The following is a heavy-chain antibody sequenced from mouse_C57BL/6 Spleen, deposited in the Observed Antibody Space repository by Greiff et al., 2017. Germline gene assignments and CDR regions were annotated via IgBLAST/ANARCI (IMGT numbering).Heavy chain of an antibody. Sequence: QVQLQQSGPGLVAPSQSLSITCTVSGFSLTSYGVSWVRQTPGKGLEWLGVIWGYGSTNYPSPLISSLSISKDNSKSQVFLKLNSLQTDDTATDYWARPWLEDAMDYWGQGTSVTVSS. CDR1: GFSLTSYG. CDR3: ARPWLEDAMDY. J-gene: IGHJ4*01. V-gene: IGHV2-3*01. D-gene: IGHD3-3*01. CDR2: IWGYGST.